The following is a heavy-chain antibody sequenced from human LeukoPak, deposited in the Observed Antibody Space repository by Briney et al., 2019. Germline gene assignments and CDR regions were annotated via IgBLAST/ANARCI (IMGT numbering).Heavy chain of an antibody. D-gene: IGHD1-14*01. V-gene: IGHV3-30*02. Sequence: GGSLRLSCAASGFTFSSYGMHRVRQAPGKGLEWVAFIRYDGSNKYYADSVKGRFTISRDNSKNTLYLQMNSLRAEDTAVYYCAKRNTDYYMDVWGKGTTVTVSS. J-gene: IGHJ6*03. CDR3: AKRNTDYYMDV. CDR2: IRYDGSNK. CDR1: GFTFSSYG.